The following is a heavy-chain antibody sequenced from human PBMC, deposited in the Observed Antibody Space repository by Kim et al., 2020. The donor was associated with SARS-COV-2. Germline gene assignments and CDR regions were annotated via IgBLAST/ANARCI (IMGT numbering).Heavy chain of an antibody. D-gene: IGHD6-19*01. V-gene: IGHV1-18*01. Sequence: NYAQKLQGRVTMTTDTSTSTAYMELRSLRSDDTAVYYCARDGEWLVGLDYWGQGTLVTVSS. CDR3: ARDGEWLVGLDY. J-gene: IGHJ4*02.